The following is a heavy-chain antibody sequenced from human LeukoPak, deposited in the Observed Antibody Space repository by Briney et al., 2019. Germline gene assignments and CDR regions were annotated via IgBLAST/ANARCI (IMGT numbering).Heavy chain of an antibody. Sequence: PGGSLRLSCAASGFTFSSYAMHWVRQAPGKGLEWVAVISYDGSNKYYADSVKGRFTISRDNSKNTLYLQMNSLRAEDTAVYYCARALERCSSTSCYDVIDYWGQGTLVTVSS. CDR1: GFTFSSYA. J-gene: IGHJ4*02. V-gene: IGHV3-30-3*01. D-gene: IGHD2-2*01. CDR3: ARALERCSSTSCYDVIDY. CDR2: ISYDGSNK.